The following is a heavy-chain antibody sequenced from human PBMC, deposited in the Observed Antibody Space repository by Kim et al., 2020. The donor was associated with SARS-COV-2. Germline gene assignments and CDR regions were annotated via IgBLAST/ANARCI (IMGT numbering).Heavy chain of an antibody. J-gene: IGHJ4*02. CDR3: ARDGMRGTIDY. Sequence: GGSLRLSCAASGFTFSSYWMNWVRQAPGKGLVWVSRINRDGSSTSYADSVKGRFTISRDNAKNTLYLQMNSLRAEDTAVYYCARDGMRGTIDYWGQGTLVTVSS. D-gene: IGHD1-26*01. CDR1: GFTFSSYW. CDR2: INRDGSST. V-gene: IGHV3-74*01.